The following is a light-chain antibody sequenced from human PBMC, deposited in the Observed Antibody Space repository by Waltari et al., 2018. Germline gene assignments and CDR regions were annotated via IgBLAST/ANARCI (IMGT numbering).Light chain of an antibody. J-gene: IGLJ3*02. CDR1: TGPVASAHY. CDR2: SST. Sequence: QTVVTQEPSLTVSPGGTVTLTCASSTGPVASAHYPSWFQQMPGQAPRALIFSSTNKYSWTPAQFSGSLLGGKAALTLSSVQPEDEADYYCLLHFGGDQLVFGGGTRLTVL. CDR3: LLHFGGDQLV. V-gene: IGLV7-43*01.